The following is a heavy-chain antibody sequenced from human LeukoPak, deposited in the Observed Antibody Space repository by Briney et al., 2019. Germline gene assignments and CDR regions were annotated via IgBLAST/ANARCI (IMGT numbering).Heavy chain of an antibody. V-gene: IGHV4-59*01. D-gene: IGHD3-3*01. CDR1: GGSISTYY. J-gene: IGHJ4*02. CDR3: ARGSHDDSWNTYSTEYYFDY. CDR2: IYYTGST. Sequence: SETLSLTCTVSGGSISTYYWSWIRQPPGKRLEWIGYIYYTGSTNLNPSLKSRVTISLDMSKNQFSLNLSSVTAADTAVYYCARGSHDDSWNTYSTEYYFDYWGQGTLVTVSS.